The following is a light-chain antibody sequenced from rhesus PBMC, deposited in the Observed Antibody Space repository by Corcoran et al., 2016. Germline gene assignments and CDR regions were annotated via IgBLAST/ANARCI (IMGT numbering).Light chain of an antibody. Sequence: DIQMTQSPSSLSASVGDRVTITCRASQAISNDLAWYQLKPGETPKFLSYEASSLKSGIPSRFSGSGCGTGCALTITRLQSEDFATYYCEHYYTTPWTFGQGTKVEIK. J-gene: IGKJ2*01. CDR1: QAISND. CDR3: EHYYTTPWT. CDR2: EAS. V-gene: IGKV1S17*01.